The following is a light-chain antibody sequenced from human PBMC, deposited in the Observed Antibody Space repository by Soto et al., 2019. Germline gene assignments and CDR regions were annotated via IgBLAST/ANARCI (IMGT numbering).Light chain of an antibody. Sequence: EIVLTQSPGTLSLSPGESATLSCRASQSVSSSYLAWYQQKPGQAPRLLIYGASSRATGIPDRFSGSGSGTDFTLTISRLEPEDFAVYYCQQYGSSPPTLGQGTKVDIK. V-gene: IGKV3-20*01. CDR1: QSVSSSY. J-gene: IGKJ1*01. CDR2: GAS. CDR3: QQYGSSPPT.